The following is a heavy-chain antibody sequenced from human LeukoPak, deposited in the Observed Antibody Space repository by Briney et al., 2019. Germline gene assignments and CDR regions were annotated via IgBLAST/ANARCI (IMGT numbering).Heavy chain of an antibody. V-gene: IGHV3-48*03. CDR2: ISISGSTI. D-gene: IGHD3-10*01. Sequence: GSLRLSCAASGFTFSSYEMNWVRQAPGKGLEWVSYISISGSTIYYADSVKGRFTISRDNAKNSLYLQMNSLRAEDTAVYYCARRAGMVRGENYYYHMDVWGKGTTVTISS. J-gene: IGHJ6*03. CDR3: ARRAGMVRGENYYYHMDV. CDR1: GFTFSSYE.